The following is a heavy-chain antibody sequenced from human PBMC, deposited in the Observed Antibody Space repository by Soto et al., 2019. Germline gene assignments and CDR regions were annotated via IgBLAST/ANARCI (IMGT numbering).Heavy chain of an antibody. CDR3: ARDYYDYSWGSYRSSEYFQH. D-gene: IGHD3-16*02. CDR1: GFTFSSYR. V-gene: IGHV3-7*01. CDR2: IKQDGSEK. J-gene: IGHJ1*01. Sequence: GGSLRLSCAASGFTFSSYRMSWVRQAPGKGLEWVANIKQDGSEKDYMDSVKGRFTISRDNAKNSLYLQMNSLRAEDTAVYYCARDYYDYSWGSYRSSEYFQHWGQGTLVTVSS.